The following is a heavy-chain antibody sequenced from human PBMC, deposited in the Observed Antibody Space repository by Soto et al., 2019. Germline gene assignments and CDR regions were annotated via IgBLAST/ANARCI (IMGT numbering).Heavy chain of an antibody. CDR1: GGSISSSSYY. Sequence: SETLSPTCTVSGGSISSSSYYWGWIRQPPGKGLEWIGSIYYSGSTYYNPSLKSRVTISVDTFKKQFSLKLSSVTAADTAVYYCARPLGYCRGGSCSEAFDIWGQGTMVTVS. CDR3: ARPLGYCRGGSCSEAFDI. D-gene: IGHD2-15*01. J-gene: IGHJ3*02. V-gene: IGHV4-39*01. CDR2: IYYSGST.